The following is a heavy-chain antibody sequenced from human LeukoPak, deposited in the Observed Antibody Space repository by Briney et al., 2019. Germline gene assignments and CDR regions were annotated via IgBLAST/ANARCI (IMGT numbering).Heavy chain of an antibody. Sequence: GGSLRLSCAASGFTVSSNYMSWVRQAPGKGLEWVSVIYSGGSTYYADSVKGRFTISRDNSKNTLYLQMNSVRAEDTSVYYCARARYCSGGSCYGIYYFDYWGQGTLVTVSS. CDR1: GFTVSSNY. D-gene: IGHD2-15*01. V-gene: IGHV3-66*02. CDR3: ARARYCSGGSCYGIYYFDY. CDR2: IYSGGST. J-gene: IGHJ4*02.